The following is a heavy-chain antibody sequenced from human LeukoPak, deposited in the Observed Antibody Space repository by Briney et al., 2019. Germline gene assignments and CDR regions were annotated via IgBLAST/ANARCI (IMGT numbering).Heavy chain of an antibody. V-gene: IGHV4-39*07. CDR1: GGSISSSTYY. CDR2: IYYSGTT. Sequence: SETLSLTCTVSGGSISSSTYYWGWIRQPPGKGLEWIGSIYYSGTTYYNPSLKSRVTISVDTSKNQFSLKLSSVTAADAAVYSCASAREVIEGTYGGNVFDIWAQGTRPTVFS. CDR3: ASAREVIEGTYGGNVFDI. J-gene: IGHJ3*02. D-gene: IGHD3-22*01.